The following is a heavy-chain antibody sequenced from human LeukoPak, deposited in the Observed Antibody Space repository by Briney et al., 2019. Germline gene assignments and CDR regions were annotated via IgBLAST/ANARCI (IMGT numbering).Heavy chain of an antibody. CDR1: GFTFDNYG. D-gene: IGHD4-17*01. CDR2: INWNCGST. CDR3: ARAHRATVTTSYYYYYMDV. J-gene: IGHJ6*03. V-gene: IGHV3-20*04. Sequence: PGGSLRLSCAASGFTFDNYGMSWVRQAPGKGLEWVSGINWNCGSTGYADSVKGRFTISRDNAKNSLYLQMNSLRAEDTAFYYCARAHRATVTTSYYYYYMDVWGKGTTVTVSS.